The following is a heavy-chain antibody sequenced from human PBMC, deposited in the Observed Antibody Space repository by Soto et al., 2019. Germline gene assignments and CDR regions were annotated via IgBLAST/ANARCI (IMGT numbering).Heavy chain of an antibody. V-gene: IGHV3-23*01. CDR1: GFTFSNYG. J-gene: IGHJ6*02. CDR3: ANVHVLRYTEVGMHV. D-gene: IGHD3-9*01. Sequence: EVQLLESGGGLVQPGGSLRLSCAASGFTFSNYGMSWVRQAPGKGLEWVSAISGSGAGTYYADSVKGRFTISRANSQDTLYLPMTSLRAEDTAVYYCANVHVLRYTEVGMHVWGQGPTVTVSS. CDR2: ISGSGAGT.